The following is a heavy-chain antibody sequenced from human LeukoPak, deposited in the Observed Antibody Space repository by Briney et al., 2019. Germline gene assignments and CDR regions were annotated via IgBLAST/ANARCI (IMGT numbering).Heavy chain of an antibody. D-gene: IGHD2-8*01. J-gene: IGHJ6*02. CDR3: ALGTINKDYYFGMDV. CDR1: GFTFSDYY. CDR2: ISNSGSTV. Sequence: GGSLRLSCAASGFTFSDYYMTWIRQAPRKGLEWLSYISNSGSTVFYADSIMGRFTVSRDNAKRSLYLQIESLRDDDTAVYHCALGTINKDYYFGMDVWGQGTTVTVSS. V-gene: IGHV3-11*01.